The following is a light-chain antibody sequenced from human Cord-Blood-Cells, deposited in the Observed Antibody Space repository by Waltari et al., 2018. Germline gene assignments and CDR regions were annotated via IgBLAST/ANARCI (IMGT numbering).Light chain of an antibody. J-gene: IGKJ2*01. CDR2: WAS. CDR1: QSVLYSSNNKNY. CDR3: QQYYSTPHT. Sequence: DIVMTQSPDSLAVSLGERAIINCKSSQSVLYSSNNKNYLAWYQQKPGQSPKLLIYWASTRESGVPDRFSGSGSGTDFTLTISSLQAEDVAVYYCQQYYSTPHTFGQGTKLEIK. V-gene: IGKV4-1*01.